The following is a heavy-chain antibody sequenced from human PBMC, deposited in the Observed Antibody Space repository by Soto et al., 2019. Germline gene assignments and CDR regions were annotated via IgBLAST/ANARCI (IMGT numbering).Heavy chain of an antibody. J-gene: IGHJ4*02. V-gene: IGHV3-23*01. CDR1: GFTFSSYA. CDR3: ARKGGTFYGPFDY. Sequence: EVQLLESGGGLVQPGGSLRLSCAASGFTFSSYAMSWVRQAPGKGLEWVSTIRGSDGTTYYADSVKGRFTISRDNSKNTLYLQMNSLSAEDTAIYYCARKGGTFYGPFDYWGQGTLVTVSS. D-gene: IGHD1-26*01. CDR2: IRGSDGTT.